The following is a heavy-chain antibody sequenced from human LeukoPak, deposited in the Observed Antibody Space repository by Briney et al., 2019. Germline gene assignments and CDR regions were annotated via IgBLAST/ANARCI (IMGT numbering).Heavy chain of an antibody. Sequence: GGSLRLSCAASGFVFSAYGMHWVRQAPGKGLEWVAVIAYDGRYRYYADSVKGRFTVSRDNSKNTVTLQMKGLRVEDTAVYYCAKDRTAWELKDWGQGTLVIVSS. CDR1: GFVFSAYG. CDR2: IAYDGRYR. V-gene: IGHV3-30*18. D-gene: IGHD3-10*01. J-gene: IGHJ4*02. CDR3: AKDRTAWELKD.